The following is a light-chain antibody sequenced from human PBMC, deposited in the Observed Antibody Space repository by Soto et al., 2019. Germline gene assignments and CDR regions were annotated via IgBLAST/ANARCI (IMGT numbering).Light chain of an antibody. CDR1: QGISNY. V-gene: IGKV1-27*01. CDR3: QKYNSALIT. CDR2: TAS. Sequence: DIQMTQSPSSLSASVGDRVTITCRASQGISNYLAWYQQKPGKVPKLLIYTASTLQSGVPSRFSGSGSGTDFTLTISSLQPEDVATYYCQKYNSALITFGQGTRLEIK. J-gene: IGKJ5*01.